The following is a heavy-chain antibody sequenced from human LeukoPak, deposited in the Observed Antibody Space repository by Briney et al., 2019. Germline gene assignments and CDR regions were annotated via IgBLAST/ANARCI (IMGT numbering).Heavy chain of an antibody. Sequence: GGSLRLSCAASGFTFSSYAMHWVRQAPGKGLEWVAVISYDGSNKYYANSVKGRFTISRDNSKNTLYLQMNSLRAEDTAVYYCASNPDYGDYGGWFDPWGQGTLATVSS. V-gene: IGHV3-30-3*01. CDR3: ASNPDYGDYGGWFDP. CDR1: GFTFSSYA. J-gene: IGHJ5*02. CDR2: ISYDGSNK. D-gene: IGHD4-17*01.